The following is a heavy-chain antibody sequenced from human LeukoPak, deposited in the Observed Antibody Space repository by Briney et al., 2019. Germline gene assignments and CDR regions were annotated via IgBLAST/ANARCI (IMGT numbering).Heavy chain of an antibody. Sequence: SQTLSLTCTVSGGSISSGDYYWSWIRQPPGKGLEWIGYLYYSGSTYYNPSLKSRVTISVDTSKNQFSLKLSSVTAADTAVYYCAREGVYSSGWYGEAFDIWAKGQWSPSLQ. CDR1: GGSISSGDYY. J-gene: IGHJ3*02. D-gene: IGHD6-19*01. V-gene: IGHV4-30-4*08. CDR3: AREGVYSSGWYGEAFDI. CDR2: LYYSGST.